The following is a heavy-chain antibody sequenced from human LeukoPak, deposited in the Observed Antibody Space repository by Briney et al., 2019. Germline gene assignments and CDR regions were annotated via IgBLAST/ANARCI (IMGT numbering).Heavy chain of an antibody. CDR3: AREYSSSSGRRAFDF. J-gene: IGHJ3*01. CDR2: IYYSGST. V-gene: IGHV4-31*03. CDR1: GGSISSSGYY. D-gene: IGHD6-6*01. Sequence: SETLSLACTVSGGSISSSGYYCSWIRQHPGKGLEWIGYIYYSGSTYYNPSLKSRVTISVDTSKNQFSLRLSSVTAADTAVYYCAREYSSSSGRRAFDFWGQGTMVTVSS.